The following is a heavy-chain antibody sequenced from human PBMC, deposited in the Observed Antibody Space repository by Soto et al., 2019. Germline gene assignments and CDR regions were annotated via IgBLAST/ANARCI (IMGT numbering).Heavy chain of an antibody. D-gene: IGHD3-10*01. V-gene: IGHV3-74*01. J-gene: IGHJ6*02. CDR3: ARDLSGRADV. Sequence: GALRLSCEASEFTFSSYWMHWVRQVPGKGLVWVSRLNEDGSFTTYADSVKGRFTISRDNAKKTLYLQMNSLRAEDTAVYYCARDLSGRADVWGQGTTVTVSS. CDR1: EFTFSSYW. CDR2: LNEDGSFT.